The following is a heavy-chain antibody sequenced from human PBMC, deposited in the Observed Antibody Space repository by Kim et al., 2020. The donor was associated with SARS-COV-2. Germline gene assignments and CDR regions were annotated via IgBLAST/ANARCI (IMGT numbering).Heavy chain of an antibody. Sequence: GGSLRLSCAASGFTFDDYAMHWVRQAPGKGLEWVSGISWNSGSIGYADSVKGRFTISRDNAKNSLYLQMNSLRAEDTALYYCAKASDILTGYNYFDYWG. V-gene: IGHV3-9*01. CDR1: GFTFDDYA. D-gene: IGHD3-9*01. CDR3: AKASDILTGYNYFDY. CDR2: ISWNSGSI. J-gene: IGHJ4*01.